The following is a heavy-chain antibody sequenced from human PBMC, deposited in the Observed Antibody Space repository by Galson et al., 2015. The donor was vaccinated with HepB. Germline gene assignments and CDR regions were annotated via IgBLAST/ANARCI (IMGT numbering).Heavy chain of an antibody. Sequence: SVKVSCKASGYTFTSYAMNWVRQAPGQGLEWMGWINTNTGNPTYAQGLTGRFVFSLDTSVSTAYLQISSLKAEDTAVYYCARATYRAVAGTLDYFDYWGQGTLVTVSS. CDR1: GYTFTSYA. D-gene: IGHD6-19*01. CDR2: INTNTGNP. J-gene: IGHJ4*02. V-gene: IGHV7-4-1*02. CDR3: ARATYRAVAGTLDYFDY.